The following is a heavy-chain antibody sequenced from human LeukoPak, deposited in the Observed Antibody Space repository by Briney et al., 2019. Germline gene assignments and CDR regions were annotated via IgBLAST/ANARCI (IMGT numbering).Heavy chain of an antibody. D-gene: IGHD2-8*01. CDR3: ARRQNRRDSGMVLRYWYLDL. CDR1: GYRFTNDW. J-gene: IGHJ2*01. CDR2: IYPGDSDT. Sequence: GESLKISCKGSGYRFTNDWIGWVRQMPGKGLEWMGIIYPGDSDTRYSPSFQGLVTISADKSISTAYLQWSSLRASDTAMYYCARRQNRRDSGMVLRYWYLDLWGRGTLVTVSS. V-gene: IGHV5-51*01.